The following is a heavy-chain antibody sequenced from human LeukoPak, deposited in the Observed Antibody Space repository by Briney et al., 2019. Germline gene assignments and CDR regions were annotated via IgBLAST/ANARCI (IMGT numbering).Heavy chain of an antibody. V-gene: IGHV4-61*01. CDR3: ARDTGGRAAPLFDY. Sequence: SETLSLTCTVSGDSISSGSYYWSWIRQPPGKGLEWIGYIYYSGSTNYNPSLKSRVTISVDTSKNQFSLKLSSVTAADTAVYYCARDTGGRAAPLFDYWGQGTLVTVSS. CDR2: IYYSGST. J-gene: IGHJ4*02. D-gene: IGHD6-6*01. CDR1: GDSISSGSYY.